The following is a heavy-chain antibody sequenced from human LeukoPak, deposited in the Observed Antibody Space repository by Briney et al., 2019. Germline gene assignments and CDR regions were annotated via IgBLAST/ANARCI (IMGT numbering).Heavy chain of an antibody. V-gene: IGHV3-49*04. CDR1: GFTLSSYW. CDR2: IRSKPYGETT. CDR3: TRNRGIATAGILQAPHDY. D-gene: IGHD6-13*01. J-gene: IGHJ4*02. Sequence: GGSLRLSCAASGFTLSSYWMSWVRQAPGGGLECVGFIRSKPYGETTEYAASAKGRFTISRDGSKNIVYLQMNSLKVEDTALYYCTRNRGIATAGILQAPHDYWGQGTHVTVSS.